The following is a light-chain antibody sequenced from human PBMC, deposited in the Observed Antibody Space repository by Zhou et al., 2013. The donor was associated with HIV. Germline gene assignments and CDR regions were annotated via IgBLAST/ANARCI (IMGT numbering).Light chain of an antibody. CDR3: QHRSNWLT. CDR1: QSVSNNY. Sequence: EIVLTQSPGTLSLSPGERATLSCRASQSVSNNYLAWYQQKPGQAPRLLIFGASSRATGIPDRFSGSGSGADFTLTISSLEPEDFAVYYCQHRSNWLTFGGGTKVEIK. CDR2: GAS. J-gene: IGKJ4*01. V-gene: IGKV3D-20*02.